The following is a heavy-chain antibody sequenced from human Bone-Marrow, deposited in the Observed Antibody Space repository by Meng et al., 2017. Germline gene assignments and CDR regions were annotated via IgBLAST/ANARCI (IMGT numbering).Heavy chain of an antibody. CDR3: ARVPGYSSGWYYFDY. V-gene: IGHV1-2*06. CDR1: GYTFTGYY. Sequence: QGQLVQSGAEVKKPGASVKVSCNASGYTFTGYYMHWVRQAPGQGLEWMGRINPNSGGTNYAQKFQGRVTMTRDTSISTAYMELSRLRSDDTAVYYCARVPGYSSGWYYFDYWGQGTLVTVSS. J-gene: IGHJ4*02. D-gene: IGHD6-19*01. CDR2: INPNSGGT.